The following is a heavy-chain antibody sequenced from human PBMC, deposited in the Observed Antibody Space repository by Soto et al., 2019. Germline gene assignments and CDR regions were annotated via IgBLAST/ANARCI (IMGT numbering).Heavy chain of an antibody. CDR3: ARDESIMITFGGVIPSGLSYYGMDV. J-gene: IGHJ6*02. D-gene: IGHD3-16*02. V-gene: IGHV3-48*02. CDR1: GFTFSSYS. Sequence: PGGSLRLSCAASGFTFSSYSMNWVRQAPWKGLEWVSYISSSSSTIYYADSVKGRFTISRDNAKNSLYLQMNSLRDEDTAVYYCARDESIMITFGGVIPSGLSYYGMDVWGQGTTVTVSS. CDR2: ISSSSSTI.